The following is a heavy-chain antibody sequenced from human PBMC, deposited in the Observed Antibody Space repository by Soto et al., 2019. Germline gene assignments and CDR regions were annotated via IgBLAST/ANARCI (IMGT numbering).Heavy chain of an antibody. V-gene: IGHV1-3*01. CDR1: GYTFTSYA. J-gene: IGHJ4*02. Sequence: ASVKVSCKASGYTFTSYAMHWVRQAPGQRLEWMGWINAGNGNTKYSQKFQGRVTITRDTSASTAYMELSSLRSEDTAVYYCARDWCSSTSCYLRLSDYWGQGTLVTVSS. CDR3: ARDWCSSTSCYLRLSDY. D-gene: IGHD2-2*01. CDR2: INAGNGNT.